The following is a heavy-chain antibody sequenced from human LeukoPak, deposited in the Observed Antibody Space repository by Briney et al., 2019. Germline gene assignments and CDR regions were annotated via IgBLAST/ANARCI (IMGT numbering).Heavy chain of an antibody. CDR2: ISAYNGNT. Sequence: ASVKVSCKASGYTFTSYGISWVRQAPGQGLEWMGWISAYNGNTNYAQKLQGRVTMTTDTSTSTAYMELRSLRSDDTAVYYCARDCSSIRCLTRRIDYWGQGTLVTVSS. V-gene: IGHV1-18*01. J-gene: IGHJ4*02. D-gene: IGHD2-2*01. CDR3: ARDCSSIRCLTRRIDY. CDR1: GYTFTSYG.